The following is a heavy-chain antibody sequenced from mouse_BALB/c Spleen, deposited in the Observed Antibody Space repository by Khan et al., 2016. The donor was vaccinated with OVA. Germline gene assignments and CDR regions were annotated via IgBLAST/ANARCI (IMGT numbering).Heavy chain of an antibody. CDR2: IYPGRGNT. CDR1: GYTFTDYY. J-gene: IGHJ2*01. Sequence: QVQLQQSGAELARPGASVKLSCKASGYTFTDYYINGVKQRTGQGLEWIGEIYPGRGNTYYNEQFKGKDNMTEDKSSSTAYMQLSSLAAEDSAVYFCAKGRGYFDYWGQGTTLTVSS. CDR3: AKGRGYFDY. V-gene: IGHV1-77*01.